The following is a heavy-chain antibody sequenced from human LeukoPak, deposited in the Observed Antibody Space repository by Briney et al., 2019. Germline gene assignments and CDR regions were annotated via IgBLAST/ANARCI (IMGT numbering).Heavy chain of an antibody. CDR3: ARGEGYCSGGTCYRWFDP. CDR2: INPNSGGT. V-gene: IGHV1-2*02. D-gene: IGHD2-15*01. Sequence: GASVKVSCKPSGYTFGTHYMHWVRQAPGQGLEWMGWINPNSGGTNYAQKFQGRVTITRDKSASTVYMELSSLRSEDTAVYYCARGEGYCSGGTCYRWFDPWGQGTLVTVSS. CDR1: GYTFGTHY. J-gene: IGHJ5*02.